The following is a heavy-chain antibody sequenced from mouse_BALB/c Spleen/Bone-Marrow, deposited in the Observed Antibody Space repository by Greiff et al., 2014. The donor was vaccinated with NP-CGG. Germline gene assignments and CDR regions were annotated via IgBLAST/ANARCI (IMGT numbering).Heavy chain of an antibody. Sequence: QVQLQQPGPELAKPGASVKMSCKASGYTFTDTWIHWIKQRPGQGLEWIGYINPSTGYAEYNQNFKDKATLTVDKSSGTAYMQLSSLTSEDSAVYYCARDYWGQGTTLTVSS. V-gene: IGHV1-7*01. J-gene: IGHJ2*01. CDR2: INPSTGYA. CDR1: GYTFTDTW. CDR3: ARDY.